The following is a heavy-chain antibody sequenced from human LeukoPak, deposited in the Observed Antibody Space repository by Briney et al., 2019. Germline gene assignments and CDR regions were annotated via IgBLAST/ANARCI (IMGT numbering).Heavy chain of an antibody. CDR2: IDHSGST. CDR3: ARASITMVRGVIITGRYNWFDP. Sequence: SETLSLTCAVYGGSFSGYYWSWLRQPPGKGLEWIGEIDHSGSTNYNPSLKSRVTISVDTSKNQFSLKLSSVTAADTAVYYCARASITMVRGVIITGRYNWFDPWGQGTLVTVSS. J-gene: IGHJ5*02. D-gene: IGHD3-10*01. CDR1: GGSFSGYY. V-gene: IGHV4-34*01.